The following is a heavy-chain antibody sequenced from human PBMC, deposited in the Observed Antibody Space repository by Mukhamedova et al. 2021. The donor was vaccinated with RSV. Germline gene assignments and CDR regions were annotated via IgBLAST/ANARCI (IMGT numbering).Heavy chain of an antibody. V-gene: IGHV4-34*01. Sequence: GLERIGEINHGGSTNYNPSLKSRLTISVDTSKNQFSLKLNSVTAADTAVYYCARRGSGNYHGRPFDSWGQGILVTVSS. CDR2: INHGGST. J-gene: IGHJ4*02. CDR3: ARRGSGNYHGRPFDS. D-gene: IGHD1-26*01.